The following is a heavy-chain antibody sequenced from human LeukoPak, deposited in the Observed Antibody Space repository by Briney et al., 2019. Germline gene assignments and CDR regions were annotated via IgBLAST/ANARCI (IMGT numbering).Heavy chain of an antibody. D-gene: IGHD4-17*01. Sequence: PSETLSLTCAVYGGSISSYYWSWIRQPPGKGLEWIGYIYYSGSTNYNPSLTSRVTISVDTSKNQFSLKLSSVTAADTAVYYCARSHAYGGSTSPSYYYYGMDVWGQGTAVTVSS. V-gene: IGHV4-59*12. CDR1: GGSISSYY. CDR2: IYYSGST. CDR3: ARSHAYGGSTSPSYYYYGMDV. J-gene: IGHJ6*02.